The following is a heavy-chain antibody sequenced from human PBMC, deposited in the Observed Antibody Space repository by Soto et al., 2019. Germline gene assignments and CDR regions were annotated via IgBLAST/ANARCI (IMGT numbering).Heavy chain of an antibody. Sequence: SETLSLTCAVSGGSISSGGYSWSWIRQPPGKGLEWIGYIYHSGSTYYNPSLKSRVTISVDRSRNQFSLKLSSVTAADTAVYYCARAGDFGYLDYWGQGTLVTVSS. V-gene: IGHV4-30-2*01. CDR2: IYHSGST. CDR3: ARAGDFGYLDY. J-gene: IGHJ4*02. CDR1: GGSISSGGYS. D-gene: IGHD3-3*01.